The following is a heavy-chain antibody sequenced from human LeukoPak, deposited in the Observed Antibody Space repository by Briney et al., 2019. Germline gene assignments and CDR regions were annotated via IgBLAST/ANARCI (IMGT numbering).Heavy chain of an antibody. CDR2: ISGSGGST. CDR1: GFTFSSYA. V-gene: IGHV3-23*01. Sequence: PGGSLRLSCAASGFTFSSYAMGWVRQAPGEGLEWVSSISGSGGSTYYADSVKGRFTISRDNSKNTLSLQINSLRAEDTAVYYCAKDGRGVDYFDYWGQGTLVTVS. D-gene: IGHD2-8*01. J-gene: IGHJ4*02. CDR3: AKDGRGVDYFDY.